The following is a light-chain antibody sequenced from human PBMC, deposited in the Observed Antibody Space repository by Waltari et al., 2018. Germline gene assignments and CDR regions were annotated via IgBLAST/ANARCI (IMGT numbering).Light chain of an antibody. Sequence: QSALSQPAYVSGSPGQSITISESGRRSDMGGYGYVSWYQHHPGKAPKLLIYDVNKRPSGVSVSFSGPKLGFTASLTISVLQAEDEADYYCDSYASENILLFGGGTKVTVL. CDR1: RSDMGGYGY. CDR3: DSYASENILL. CDR2: DVN. J-gene: IGLJ2*01. V-gene: IGLV2-14*03.